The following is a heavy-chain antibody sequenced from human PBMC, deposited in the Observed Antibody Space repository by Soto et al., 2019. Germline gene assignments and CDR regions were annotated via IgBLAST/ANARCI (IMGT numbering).Heavy chain of an antibody. J-gene: IGHJ4*02. V-gene: IGHV4-59*13. CDR1: GDSISTFY. CDR3: ARGRTVRNYADDSSDYFFFFDY. CDR2: VYYTGST. Sequence: SETLSLTCTVSGDSISTFYWGWMRQSPGKELEWIGYVYYTGSTNYNPSLNSRVTIAVHRTKNQFSLKLTSANAADTAVYYCARGRTVRNYADDSSDYFFFFDYWGQGTQVTVS. D-gene: IGHD3-22*01.